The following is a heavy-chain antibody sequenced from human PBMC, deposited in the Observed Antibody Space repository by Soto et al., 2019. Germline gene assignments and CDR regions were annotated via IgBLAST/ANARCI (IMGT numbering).Heavy chain of an antibody. D-gene: IGHD2-2*01. CDR3: ARGLDQPPVGLYFDT. V-gene: IGHV1-69*06. CDR2: IIPAFGTA. CDR1: GGTFNSYL. Sequence: QVQLVQSGAEVKNPGSSVKVSCKTSGGTFNSYLIDWVRQAPGQGLEWMGGIIPAFGTAKYAQKFQGRVTIPAKKSTTTAYMELRTLTSEDTAVYYWARGLDQPPVGLYFDTWGQGPLVTVSS. J-gene: IGHJ4*02.